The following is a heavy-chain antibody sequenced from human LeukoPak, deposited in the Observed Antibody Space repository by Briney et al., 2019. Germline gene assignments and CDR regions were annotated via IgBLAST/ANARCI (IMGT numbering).Heavy chain of an antibody. CDR1: GFTFSSYG. Sequence: GGSLRLSCAASGFTFSSYGMHWVRQAPGKGLEWVAVIWYDGSNKYYADSVKGRFTISRDNSKNTLYLQMNSLRAEDTAVYYCAKDDSGYYSGITDYWGQGTLVTVSS. D-gene: IGHD5-12*01. V-gene: IGHV3-33*06. CDR2: IWYDGSNK. J-gene: IGHJ4*02. CDR3: AKDDSGYYSGITDY.